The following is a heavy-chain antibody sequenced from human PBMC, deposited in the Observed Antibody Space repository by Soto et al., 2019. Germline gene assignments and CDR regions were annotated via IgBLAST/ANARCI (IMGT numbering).Heavy chain of an antibody. D-gene: IGHD2-21*02. Sequence: EVQVLESGGGLVQPGGSLRLSCAASGFTFSSYAMSWVRQAPGKGLEWVSAISGSGGSTYYADSVKGRFTISRDNSKNTLYLQMDILRDEDTAVYYCAKGGTVVTPDFDYWGQGTLVTVSS. V-gene: IGHV3-23*01. CDR2: ISGSGGST. CDR1: GFTFSSYA. J-gene: IGHJ4*02. CDR3: AKGGTVVTPDFDY.